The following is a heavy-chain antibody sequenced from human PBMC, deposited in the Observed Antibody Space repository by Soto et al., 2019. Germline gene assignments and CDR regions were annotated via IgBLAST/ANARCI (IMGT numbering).Heavy chain of an antibody. Sequence: QVQLEQSGGEVKQPRSSVRVSCKTSGGTFSTYAINWVRQAPGQGLEWMGAIIPLFGTADYSQKFQGSVTITADESTSTAYMELSSLRFDDTAVYFCARPKGTYSSGYYYFDFWGQGTLVTVSS. CDR3: ARPKGTYSSGYYYFDF. CDR1: GGTFSTYA. V-gene: IGHV1-69*01. D-gene: IGHD6-19*01. CDR2: IIPLFGTA. J-gene: IGHJ4*02.